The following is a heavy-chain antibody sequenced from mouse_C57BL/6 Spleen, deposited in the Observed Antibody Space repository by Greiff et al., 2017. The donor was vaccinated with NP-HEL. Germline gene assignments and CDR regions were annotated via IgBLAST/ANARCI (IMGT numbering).Heavy chain of an antibody. CDR2: ISDGGSYT. D-gene: IGHD4-1*01. CDR3: ARDPTGTGYFDY. Sequence: EVQLVESGGGLVKPGGSLKLSCAASGFTFSSYAMSWVRQPPDKRLEWVATISDGGSYTYYPDNVKGRFTISRDNAKNNLYLQMSHLKSEDTAMYYCARDPTGTGYFDYWGQGTTLTVSS. J-gene: IGHJ2*01. V-gene: IGHV5-4*01. CDR1: GFTFSSYA.